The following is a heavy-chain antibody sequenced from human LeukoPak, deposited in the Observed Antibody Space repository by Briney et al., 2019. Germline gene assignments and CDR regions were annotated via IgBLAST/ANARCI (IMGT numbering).Heavy chain of an antibody. Sequence: GGSLRLSCVASGFTFSSYEMNWVRQAPGKGLEWLSYIGSSDSTTHYADSVKGRFTISRDNSKNTLYLQMNSLRAEDTAVYYCAKDSGYRQYYYDSSGTFDYWGQGTLVTVSS. J-gene: IGHJ4*02. CDR3: AKDSGYRQYYYDSSGTFDY. D-gene: IGHD3-22*01. V-gene: IGHV3-48*03. CDR1: GFTFSSYE. CDR2: IGSSDSTT.